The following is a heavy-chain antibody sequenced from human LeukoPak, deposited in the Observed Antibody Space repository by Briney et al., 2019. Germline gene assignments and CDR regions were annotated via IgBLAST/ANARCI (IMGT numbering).Heavy chain of an antibody. V-gene: IGHV3-73*01. Sequence: PGGSLRLSCAASGFTFSGSAMHWVRQASGKGLEWVGRIRSKANSYATAYAASVKGRFTISRDDSKNTAYLQMNSLKTEDTAVYYCTRRTQAAAGDFDYWGQGTLVTVSS. CDR3: TRRTQAAAGDFDY. CDR1: GFTFSGSA. CDR2: IRSKANSYAT. J-gene: IGHJ4*02. D-gene: IGHD6-13*01.